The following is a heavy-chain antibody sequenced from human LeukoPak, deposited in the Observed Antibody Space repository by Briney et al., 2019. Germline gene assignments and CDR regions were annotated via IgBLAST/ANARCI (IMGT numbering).Heavy chain of an antibody. CDR1: GYTFTSYG. J-gene: IGHJ2*01. CDR2: ISAYNGNT. D-gene: IGHD3-22*01. V-gene: IGHV1-18*01. Sequence: ASVKVSCKASGYTFTSYGISWVRQAPGQGPEWMGWISAYNGNTNYAQKLQGRVTMTTDTSTSTAYMELRSLRSDDTAVYYCARDRAQSYYYDSSGLSWYFDLWGRGTLVTVSS. CDR3: ARDRAQSYYYDSSGLSWYFDL.